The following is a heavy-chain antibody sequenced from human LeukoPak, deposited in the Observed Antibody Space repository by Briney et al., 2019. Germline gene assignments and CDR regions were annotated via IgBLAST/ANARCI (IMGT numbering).Heavy chain of an antibody. CDR1: GYTFTDYY. CDR2: INPNSGGT. CDR3: AGIGYNHYFDY. D-gene: IGHD5-24*01. J-gene: IGHJ4*02. V-gene: IGHV1-2*02. Sequence: ASVKVSCKTSGYTFTDYYLHWVRQAPGQGLEWMGWINPNSGGTNYAQTFQGRVTVTRDTSITTAYLELSRLRSDDTAVYSCAGIGYNHYFDYWGQGTLVTVSS.